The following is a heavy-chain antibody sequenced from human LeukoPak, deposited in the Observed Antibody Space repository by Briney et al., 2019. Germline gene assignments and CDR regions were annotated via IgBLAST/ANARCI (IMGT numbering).Heavy chain of an antibody. Sequence: SETLSLTCTVSGGSIRSSYYYWGWIRQPPGKGLEWIGSIYDSGSTYYNPSLKSRVTISVDTSKNQFSLKLNSVTAADTAVYYCAREGRWLQLLSAAGYYYGMDVWGQGTTVTVSS. V-gene: IGHV4-39*02. CDR2: IYDSGST. D-gene: IGHD5-24*01. CDR1: GGSIRSSYYY. J-gene: IGHJ6*02. CDR3: AREGRWLQLLSAAGYYYGMDV.